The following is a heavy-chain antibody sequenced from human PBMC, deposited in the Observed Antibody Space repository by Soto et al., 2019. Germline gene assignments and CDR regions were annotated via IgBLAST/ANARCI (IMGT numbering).Heavy chain of an antibody. Sequence: QVQLVESGGGLVKPGGSVRLSCAASGFTFSDYYMSWIRQAPGKGLEWVSYISSSSSYTNYADSVKGRFTISRDNAKNSLYLQLNSLIAEDTTVYYCARAGYSYYYFDYWGQETLVTVSS. CDR1: GFTFSDYY. CDR2: ISSSSSYT. CDR3: ARAGYSYYYFDY. J-gene: IGHJ4*02. V-gene: IGHV3-11*06. D-gene: IGHD6-13*01.